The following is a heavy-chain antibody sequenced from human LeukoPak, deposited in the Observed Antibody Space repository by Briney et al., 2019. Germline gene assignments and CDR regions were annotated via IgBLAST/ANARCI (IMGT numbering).Heavy chain of an antibody. J-gene: IGHJ4*02. V-gene: IGHV3-64*01. CDR2: IKSNGDTT. D-gene: IGHD6-13*01. CDR1: GFTFSNYA. Sequence: GGSLRLSCAASGFTFSNYAIHWVRQAPGKGLESVSAIKSNGDTTYYANSVKGRFTISRDNSKNTVYLQMGSLRAEDVAVYYCARVRIAAAAPYFDYWGQGTLVTVAS. CDR3: ARVRIAAAAPYFDY.